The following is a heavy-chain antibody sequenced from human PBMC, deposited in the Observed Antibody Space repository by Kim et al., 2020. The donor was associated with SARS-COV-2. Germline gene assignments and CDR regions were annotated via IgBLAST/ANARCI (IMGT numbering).Heavy chain of an antibody. D-gene: IGHD3-10*01. CDR3: ARRLSNTSGWGSHYCDL. Sequence: SETLSLTCAVYGGSFSGYYWSWIRQPPGKGLEWIGEINHSGRTNYHPSLKSRVTISVDTSKNQFSLKQTSVTAADAAIYFCARRLSNTSGWGSHYCDLWGQGILVTVSS. CDR1: GGSFSGYY. V-gene: IGHV4-34*01. CDR2: INHSGRT. J-gene: IGHJ1*01.